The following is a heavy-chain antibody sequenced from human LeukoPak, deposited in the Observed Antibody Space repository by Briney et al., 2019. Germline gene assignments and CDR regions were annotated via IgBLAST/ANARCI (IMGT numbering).Heavy chain of an antibody. D-gene: IGHD2-2*01. CDR1: GFTFRSYA. J-gene: IGHJ5*02. Sequence: PGGSLRLSCAASGFTFRSYAMHWVRLAPGKGLEWVSATTGGGDRIYYADSVKGRFTISRDNSKNTLYLQMNSLRADDTAVYYCAKVRATSIVPASSPTNWFDPWGQGTLVTVSS. V-gene: IGHV3-23*01. CDR2: TTGGGDRI. CDR3: AKVRATSIVPASSPTNWFDP.